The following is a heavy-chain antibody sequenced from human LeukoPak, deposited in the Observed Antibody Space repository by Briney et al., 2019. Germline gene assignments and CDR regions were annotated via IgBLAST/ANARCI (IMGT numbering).Heavy chain of an antibody. CDR3: VRQPPGVYDTTQNWFDP. CDR1: GYTFTSYW. CDR2: IAPSDSYP. J-gene: IGHJ5*02. V-gene: IGHV5-10-1*01. D-gene: IGHD3-22*01. Sequence: GESLKISCQGSGYTFTSYWITWVRQVPGKGLEWMGRIAPSDSYPNYNPSFEGHVTMSVEKSITTVYLQWSSLKASDTAMYYCVRQPPGVYDTTQNWFDPWGQGTLVTVSS.